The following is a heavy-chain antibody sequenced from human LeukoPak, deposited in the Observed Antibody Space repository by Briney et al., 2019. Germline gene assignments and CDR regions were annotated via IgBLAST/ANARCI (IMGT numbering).Heavy chain of an antibody. V-gene: IGHV3-66*01. Sequence: GGSLRLSCAASGFTVSSKYMSWVRQAPGKGLEWVSVIYSGGDTYYGDSVKGRFTISRDNSKNTLDLQMDSLRAEDTAVYYCARGDYYDSIRRAFDIWGQGTKVTVSS. J-gene: IGHJ3*02. CDR1: GFTVSSKY. CDR3: ARGDYYDSIRRAFDI. D-gene: IGHD3-22*01. CDR2: IYSGGDT.